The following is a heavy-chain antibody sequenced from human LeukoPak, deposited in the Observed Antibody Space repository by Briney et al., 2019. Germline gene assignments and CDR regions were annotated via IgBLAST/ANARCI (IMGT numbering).Heavy chain of an antibody. Sequence: ASVKVSCKTSGYTFTNYAMNWVRQAPGQGLEWMGWIHPSTGNPTYAQGFTGRFVFSLDTSVSTTYLQISSLKAEDTAVYFCARAFQSLGGLSLPDYWGQGTLVTVSS. CDR3: ARAFQSLGGLSLPDY. CDR2: IHPSTGNP. J-gene: IGHJ4*02. D-gene: IGHD3-16*02. V-gene: IGHV7-4-1*02. CDR1: GYTFTNYA.